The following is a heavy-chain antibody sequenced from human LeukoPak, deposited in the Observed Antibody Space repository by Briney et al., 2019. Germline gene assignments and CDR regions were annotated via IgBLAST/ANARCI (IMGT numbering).Heavy chain of an antibody. V-gene: IGHV3-48*01. CDR3: ARVPTGRSQGPYYFDY. D-gene: IGHD3-10*01. CDR1: GFTFSSYS. J-gene: IGHJ4*02. CDR2: ISSSSSTI. Sequence: QSGGSLRLSCAASGFTFSSYSMNWVRQAPGKGLEWVSYISSSSSTIYYADSVKGRFTISRDNAKNSLFLQMNSLRAEDTAVFYCARVPTGRSQGPYYFDYWGQGTLVTVSS.